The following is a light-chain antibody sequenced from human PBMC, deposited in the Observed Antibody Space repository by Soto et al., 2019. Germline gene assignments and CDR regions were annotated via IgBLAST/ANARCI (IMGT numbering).Light chain of an antibody. J-gene: IGLJ1*01. V-gene: IGLV1-40*01. CDR1: SSNIGAGYD. CDR2: GNS. CDR3: QSYDSSPSGDV. Sequence: QSVLTQPPSVSGAPGQRVTISCTGSSSNIGAGYDVHWYQQLPGTAPKLLIYGNSNRPSGVPDRFSGSKSGTSASLAITGLQAEDEADYYCQSYDSSPSGDVVGTGTKLTVL.